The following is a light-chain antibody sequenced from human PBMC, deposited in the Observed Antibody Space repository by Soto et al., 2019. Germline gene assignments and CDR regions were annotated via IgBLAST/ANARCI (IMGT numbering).Light chain of an antibody. CDR3: QQRSNWST. V-gene: IGKV3-11*01. Sequence: DIVLTQSPGTLSLSPGERATISCRASQSVSSSLAWYQQKPGPAPRLLIYDASNRTTGVPARFSGSGFGTDITLTISILDPEDVAVYYCQQRSNWSTFGGGTKVEIK. CDR1: QSVSSS. CDR2: DAS. J-gene: IGKJ4*02.